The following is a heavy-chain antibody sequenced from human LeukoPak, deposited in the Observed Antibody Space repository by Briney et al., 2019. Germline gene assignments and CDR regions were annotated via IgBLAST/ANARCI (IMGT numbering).Heavy chain of an antibody. CDR1: GLTFRTSA. V-gene: IGHV1-58*02. Sequence: SVKVSCKASGLTFRTSAMQWVRQTRGQGLEWIGWTVLGSGDTNYAQSLKERVTITRDMSTSTAYMELSSLRSEDTAVYYCASQQPGRWYPFGYWGQGTLVTVSS. J-gene: IGHJ4*02. CDR3: ASQQPGRWYPFGY. D-gene: IGHD3-16*01. CDR2: TVLGSGDT.